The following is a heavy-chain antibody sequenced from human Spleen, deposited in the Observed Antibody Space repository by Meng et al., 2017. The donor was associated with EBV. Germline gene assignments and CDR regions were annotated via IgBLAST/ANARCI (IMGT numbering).Heavy chain of an antibody. J-gene: IGHJ4*02. CDR2: LIPMSDAP. CDR1: GGTCRSDA. V-gene: IGHV1-69*01. Sequence: VQGGKSGDEVEKPGSSVKFACRTSGGTCRSDAVSWVRQAPGQGLEWMGGLIPMSDAPYYAQKFEGRVTITADESTSTHYMHLSGLRSDDTAVYYCASESGRGFTPDYWGQGTLVTVSS. CDR3: ASESGRGFTPDY. D-gene: IGHD3-10*01.